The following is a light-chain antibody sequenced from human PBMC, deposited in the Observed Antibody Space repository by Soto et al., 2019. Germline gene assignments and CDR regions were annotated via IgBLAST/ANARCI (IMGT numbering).Light chain of an antibody. V-gene: IGKV2-28*01. CDR3: MQALQTPWT. CDR1: QSLLHTNGYTF. Sequence: DLVMSQSPLSLPVTAGEPASISLTSSQSLLHTNGYTFLDWYLQKPGQSPQLLIYLGSNRASGVPDRFSGSGSGTNFTLKISRVEAEDVGVYYCMQALQTPWTFGQGTKVDI. CDR2: LGS. J-gene: IGKJ1*01.